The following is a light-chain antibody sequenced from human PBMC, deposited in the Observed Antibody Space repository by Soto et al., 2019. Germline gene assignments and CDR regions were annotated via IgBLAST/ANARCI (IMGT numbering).Light chain of an antibody. CDR1: QSFTRW. CDR2: KVS. CDR3: QQYNSYALS. Sequence: DLQMTQSPSTLAASVGDRVTITCRASQSFTRWLAWYQQKPGKAPKLLIYKVSNLEVGVPSRFSGTGSGTEFNFTITDLQPDDFATYYCQQYNSYALSFGQGTKLEV. J-gene: IGKJ2*03. V-gene: IGKV1-5*03.